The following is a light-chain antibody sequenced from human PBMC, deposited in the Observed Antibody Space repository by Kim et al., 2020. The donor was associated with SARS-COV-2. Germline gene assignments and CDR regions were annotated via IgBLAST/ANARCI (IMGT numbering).Light chain of an antibody. CDR3: QQYYSTPPS. CDR1: QTVLYNSNNKNY. J-gene: IGKJ2*03. Sequence: EIVMTQSPDSLAVSLGERATLNCKSSQTVLYNSNNKNYLAWYQQKPGQAPKLLIYWASIRGSGVSDRFSGSGSETDFTLTISSLQAEDVAVYYCQQYYSTPPSFGQGTKLEI. V-gene: IGKV4-1*01. CDR2: WAS.